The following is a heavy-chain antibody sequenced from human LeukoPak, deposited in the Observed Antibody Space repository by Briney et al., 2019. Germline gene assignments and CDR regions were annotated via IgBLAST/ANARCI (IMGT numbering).Heavy chain of an antibody. Sequence: ASVKVSCKASGYTFTGYYMHWVRQAPGQGLEWMGRINPNSGGTNYAQKLQGRVTMTTDTSTSTAYMELRSLRSDDTAVYYCAREGDYGGNWFDPWGQGTLVTVSS. CDR3: AREGDYGGNWFDP. CDR2: INPNSGGT. D-gene: IGHD4-23*01. J-gene: IGHJ5*02. V-gene: IGHV1-2*06. CDR1: GYTFTGYY.